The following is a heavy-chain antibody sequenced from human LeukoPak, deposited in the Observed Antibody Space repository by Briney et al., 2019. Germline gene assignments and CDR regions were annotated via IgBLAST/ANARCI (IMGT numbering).Heavy chain of an antibody. V-gene: IGHV3-30*18. CDR3: AKADGSGSYSPDY. J-gene: IGHJ4*02. CDR1: GFTFSSYG. Sequence: GGSLRLSCAASGFTFSSYGMHWVRQAPGKGLEWVAVISYDGSNKYHADSVKGRFTISRDNSKNTLYLQMNSLRAEDTAVYYCAKADGSGSYSPDYWGQGTLVTVSS. CDR2: ISYDGSNK. D-gene: IGHD3-10*01.